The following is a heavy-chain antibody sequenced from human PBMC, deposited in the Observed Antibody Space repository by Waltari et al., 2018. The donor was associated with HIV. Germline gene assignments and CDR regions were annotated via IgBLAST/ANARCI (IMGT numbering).Heavy chain of an antibody. CDR2: VSPIASFT. V-gene: IGHV3-48*01. D-gene: IGHD6-19*01. Sequence: EETGGTLVQPGGALRLYCTGSGFSFSSYSMNWVRQDPNKPPQLISYVSPIASFTYYVDSVNDRFIISRDNVESSLHLQMTDLRGDDTGTYYCAREPPHKSGWPFDVWGRGTLVAVSS. CDR1: GFSFSSYS. CDR3: AREPPHKSGWPFDV. J-gene: IGHJ4*01.